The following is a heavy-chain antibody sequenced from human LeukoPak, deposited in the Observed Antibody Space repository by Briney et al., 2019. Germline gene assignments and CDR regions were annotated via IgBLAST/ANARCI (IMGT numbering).Heavy chain of an antibody. CDR2: INPNSGGT. D-gene: IGHD3-22*01. CDR3: ARTWKSNYYDGSGIDY. J-gene: IGHJ4*02. CDR1: GYTFTGYY. Sequence: GASVKVSCKASGYTFTGYYMHWVRQAPGQGLEWMGWINPNSGGTNYAQKFQGRVTMTRDTSISTAYMELSRLRSDDTAVYYCARTWKSNYYDGSGIDYWGQGTLVTVSS. V-gene: IGHV1-2*02.